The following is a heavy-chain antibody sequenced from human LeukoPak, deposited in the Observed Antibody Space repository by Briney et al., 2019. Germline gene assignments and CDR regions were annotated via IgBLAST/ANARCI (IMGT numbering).Heavy chain of an antibody. CDR1: GFTFSGYY. V-gene: IGHV3-11*05. D-gene: IGHD3-22*01. CDR2: ISTSGSYT. CDR3: ARDRSHYYDTSGDTNWFDP. J-gene: IGHJ5*02. Sequence: PGGSLRLSCAASGFTFSGYYMSWIRQAPGKGLEWVSYISTSGSYTNYADSVKGRFTISRDNAKNSLYLQMNSLRAEDTAVYYCARDRSHYYDTSGDTNWFDPWGQGTLVTVSS.